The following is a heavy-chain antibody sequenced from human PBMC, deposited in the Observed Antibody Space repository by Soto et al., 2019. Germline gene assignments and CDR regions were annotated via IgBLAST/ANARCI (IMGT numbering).Heavy chain of an antibody. D-gene: IGHD3-22*01. J-gene: IGHJ4*02. Sequence: GASVKVSCKASGYTFTGYYMHWVRQAPGQGLEWMGWINPNSGGTNYAQKFQGRVTMTRDTSISTAYMELSRLRSDDTAVYYCARGPYYYDSSGYFLDYWGQGTLVTASS. CDR1: GYTFTGYY. V-gene: IGHV1-2*02. CDR2: INPNSGGT. CDR3: ARGPYYYDSSGYFLDY.